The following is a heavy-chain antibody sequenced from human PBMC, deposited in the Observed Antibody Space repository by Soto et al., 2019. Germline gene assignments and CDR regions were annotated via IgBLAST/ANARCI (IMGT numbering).Heavy chain of an antibody. CDR1: GGSVISTNW. J-gene: IGHJ5*02. Sequence: SETLSLTCAVSGGSVISTNWWSWVRQPPGKGLEWIGEIFHSGSTNYNPSLKSRVTISLDKSKIQFSLKLTSVTAADTAVYYCARSGYCSGDSCYSLTRWFDPWGQGTLVTVSS. CDR3: ARSGYCSGDSCYSLTRWFDP. D-gene: IGHD2-15*01. CDR2: IFHSGST. V-gene: IGHV4-4*02.